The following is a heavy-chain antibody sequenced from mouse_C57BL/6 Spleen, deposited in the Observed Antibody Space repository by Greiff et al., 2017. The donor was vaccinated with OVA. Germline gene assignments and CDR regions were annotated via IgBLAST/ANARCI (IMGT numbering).Heavy chain of an antibody. D-gene: IGHD3-2*02. Sequence: QVQLQQSGAELVRPGASVKLSCKASGYTFTDYYMHWVKQRPGQGLEWIARIYPGNGNTNYNEKFKGKATLTAEKSSSTAYMQLSSLTSEDSAAYFCAGRGGSSGYDYWGQGTTLTVSS. J-gene: IGHJ2*01. CDR2: IYPGNGNT. V-gene: IGHV1-76*01. CDR3: AGRGGSSGYDY. CDR1: GYTFTDYY.